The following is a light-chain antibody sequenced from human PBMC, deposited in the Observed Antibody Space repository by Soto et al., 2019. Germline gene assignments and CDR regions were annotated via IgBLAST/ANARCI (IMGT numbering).Light chain of an antibody. J-gene: IGLJ2*01. CDR2: YDN. CDR3: QVWDTGSDHLV. Sequence: SYELTQPPSVAVAPGETASITCGGNNIGSKSVHWYQQKPGQAPVLVIYYDNDRPSGIPERFSGSNSGNTATLIISRVEAGDEADYYCQVWDTGSDHLVFGGGTKLTVL. CDR1: NIGSKS. V-gene: IGLV3-21*04.